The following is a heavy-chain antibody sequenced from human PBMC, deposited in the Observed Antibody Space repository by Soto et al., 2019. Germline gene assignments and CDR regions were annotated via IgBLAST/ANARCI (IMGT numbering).Heavy chain of an antibody. CDR3: ARGRYSSSWYNFDY. CDR1: GGTFSSYA. CDR2: IIPIFGTA. Sequence: ASVKVSCKASGGTFSSYAISWVRQAPGQGLEWMGGIIPIFGTASYAQKFQGRVTITADESTSTAYMELSSLRSEDTAVYYCARGRYSSSWYNFDYWGQGTLVTVSS. V-gene: IGHV1-69*13. D-gene: IGHD6-13*01. J-gene: IGHJ4*02.